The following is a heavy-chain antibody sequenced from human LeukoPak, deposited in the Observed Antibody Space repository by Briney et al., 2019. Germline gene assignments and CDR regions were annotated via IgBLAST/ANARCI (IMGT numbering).Heavy chain of an antibody. J-gene: IGHJ4*02. V-gene: IGHV4-4*09. Sequence: PSETLSLTCTVSGDSLTGYYWSWIQQSPGKALEWIGHIQTTGSTDNNPSLMGRATISVDASQNQFSLRLTSVTSTDTAVYYCARVPAFWGPGILVTVSP. CDR3: ARVPAF. CDR2: IQTTGST. CDR1: GDSLTGYY.